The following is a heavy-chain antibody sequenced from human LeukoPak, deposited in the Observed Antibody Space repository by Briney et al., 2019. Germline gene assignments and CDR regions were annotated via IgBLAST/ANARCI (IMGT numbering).Heavy chain of an antibody. J-gene: IGHJ4*02. CDR3: AREGNYYDSSGYSIPGGGGFDY. CDR2: ISSSGSTI. Sequence: PGGSLRLSCAASGFTFSDYYMSWIRQAPGKGLEWVSYISSSGSTIYYADSVKGRFTISRDNAKNSLYLQMNSLRAEDTAVYYCAREGNYYDSSGYSIPGGGGFDYWGQGTLVTVSS. D-gene: IGHD3-22*01. V-gene: IGHV3-11*04. CDR1: GFTFSDYY.